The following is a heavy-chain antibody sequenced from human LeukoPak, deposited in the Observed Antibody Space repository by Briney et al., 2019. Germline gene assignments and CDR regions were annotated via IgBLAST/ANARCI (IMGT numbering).Heavy chain of an antibody. CDR2: VVSSGDT. J-gene: IGHJ6*03. CDR1: GGSISSYY. D-gene: IGHD3-22*01. V-gene: IGHV4-4*07. Sequence: PSETLSLTCAVSGGSISSYYWCWIRQSAGKGLEWIGRVVSSGDTKYNPSLKSRVSLSLDTSKNQFSLRLTSVTAADTAVYYCVTTTKNYSDHDGGQYYYYLDVWGKGTTVTVSS. CDR3: VTTTKNYSDHDGGQYYYYLDV.